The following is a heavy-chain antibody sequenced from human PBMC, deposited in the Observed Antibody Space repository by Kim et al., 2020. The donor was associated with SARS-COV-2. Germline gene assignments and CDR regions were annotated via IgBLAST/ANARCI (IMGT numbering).Heavy chain of an antibody. J-gene: IGHJ5*01. Sequence: ADTVKGRFTLSRDNYKNTLYLQMNSLRAEETAVYYCAKDSGNDYGDQLDSWGQGTLVTVSS. V-gene: IGHV3-23*01. D-gene: IGHD4-17*01. CDR3: AKDSGNDYGDQLDS.